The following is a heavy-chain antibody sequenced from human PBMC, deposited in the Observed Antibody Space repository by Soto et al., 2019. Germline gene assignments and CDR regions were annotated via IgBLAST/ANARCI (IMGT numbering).Heavy chain of an antibody. Sequence: GSLRLSCAASGFTFSSYSMNWVRQAPGKGLEWVSSISSSSSYIYYADSVKGRFTISRDNAKNSLYLQMNSLRAEDTAVYYCAREGYYDILTGYYSNWFDPWGQGTLVTVSS. V-gene: IGHV3-21*01. CDR1: GFTFSSYS. J-gene: IGHJ5*02. D-gene: IGHD3-9*01. CDR3: AREGYYDILTGYYSNWFDP. CDR2: ISSSSSYI.